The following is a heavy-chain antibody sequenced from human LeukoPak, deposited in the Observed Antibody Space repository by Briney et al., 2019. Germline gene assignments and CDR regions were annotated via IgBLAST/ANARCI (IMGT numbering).Heavy chain of an antibody. CDR2: ISGSGTDT. D-gene: IGHD6-13*01. CDR1: GFTFGRFA. CDR3: AKGSLGSWYFFDY. V-gene: IGHV3-23*01. Sequence: GGSLRLSCAASGFTFGRFAMSWVRQAPGKGPEWVSTISGSGTDTYYADSVKGRFTISRVNSKNTLYLQMNSLRAEDTALYYCAKGSLGSWYFFDYWGQGALVTVSS. J-gene: IGHJ4*02.